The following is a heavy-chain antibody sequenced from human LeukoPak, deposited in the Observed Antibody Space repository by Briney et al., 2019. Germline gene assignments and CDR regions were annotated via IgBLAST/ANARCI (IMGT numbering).Heavy chain of an antibody. J-gene: IGHJ4*02. CDR3: ARDKSGIDY. CDR1: GYMFTGYY. V-gene: IGHV1-2*02. CDR2: INSNSGDT. D-gene: IGHD1-26*01. Sequence: GASVKVSCKASGYMFTGYYIHWVRRAPGQGLEWMGWINSNSGDTKYAQKFQGRVTVARDTSITTVYMELSSLRSDDTAVYYCARDKSGIDYWGQGTLVTVSS.